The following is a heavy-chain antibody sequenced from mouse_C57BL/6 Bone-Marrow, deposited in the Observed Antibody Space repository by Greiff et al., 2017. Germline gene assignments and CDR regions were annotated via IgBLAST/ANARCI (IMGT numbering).Heavy chain of an antibody. Sequence: EVQLQQSGPELVKPGASVKISCKASGYTFTDYYMNWVKQSHGKSLEWIGDINPNNGGTSYNQKFKGKDTLTVDKSSSTAYMELRSLTSEDSAVYYCARGVYYYGSSYLYAMDYWGQGTSVTVSS. D-gene: IGHD1-1*01. CDR2: INPNNGGT. CDR1: GYTFTDYY. V-gene: IGHV1-26*01. J-gene: IGHJ4*01. CDR3: ARGVYYYGSSYLYAMDY.